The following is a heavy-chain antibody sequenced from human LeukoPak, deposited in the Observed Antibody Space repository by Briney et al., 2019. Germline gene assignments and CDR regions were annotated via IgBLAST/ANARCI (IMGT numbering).Heavy chain of an antibody. CDR1: SYSISSDYY. CDR2: IYHSGST. J-gene: IGHJ4*02. Sequence: SETLSLTCTVSSYSISSDYYWGWIRQPPGKGLEWIGSIYHSGSTYYNPSLRSRVTISVDTSKVQFSLTLRSAIAADTAVYYCARGNPRYSSGLGFDYWGQGSLVTVSS. D-gene: IGHD6-19*01. CDR3: ARGNPRYSSGLGFDY. V-gene: IGHV4-38-2*02.